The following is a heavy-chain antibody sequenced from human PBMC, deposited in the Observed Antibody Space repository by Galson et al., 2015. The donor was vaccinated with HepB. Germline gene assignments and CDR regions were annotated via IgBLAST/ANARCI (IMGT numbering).Heavy chain of an antibody. Sequence: SETLSLTCTVSGGSISSSSYYWGWIRQSPGKGLEWIGSIFYSGNTHYNPSLKSRVTISVDTSKNQFSLKLSSVTAADTAVYYCARHPYTSGWLYWYVDLWGRGTLVTVS. V-gene: IGHV4-39*01. CDR3: ARHPYTSGWLYWYVDL. CDR1: GGSISSSSYY. CDR2: IFYSGNT. D-gene: IGHD6-19*01. J-gene: IGHJ2*01.